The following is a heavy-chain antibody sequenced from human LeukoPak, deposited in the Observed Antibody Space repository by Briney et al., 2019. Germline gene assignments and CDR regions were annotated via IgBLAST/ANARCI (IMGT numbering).Heavy chain of an antibody. CDR1: GFTFSSYW. V-gene: IGHV3-7*03. J-gene: IGHJ6*04. CDR3: ACTPTSYYYYYGMDV. D-gene: IGHD2/OR15-2a*01. CDR2: IKQDGSEK. Sequence: GGSLRLSCAASGFTFSSYWMSWVRQAPGKGLEWVANIKQDGSEKYYVDSVKGRFTISRDNAKNSLYQQMNSLRAEDMAVYYCACTPTSYYYYYGMDVWGKGTTVTVSS.